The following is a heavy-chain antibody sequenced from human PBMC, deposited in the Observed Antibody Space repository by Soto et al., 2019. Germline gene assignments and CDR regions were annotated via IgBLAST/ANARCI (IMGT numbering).Heavy chain of an antibody. CDR2: TYYRSRFFS. J-gene: IGHJ5*02. CDR1: GDSVSSYIAA. CDR3: ARDRYSSSGWFDP. Sequence: SQTLSLTCAISGDSVSSYIAAWNWIRQSPSGGLEWLGRTYYRSRFFSYYAESVKSRIIINPETSKNQFSLQLKSVTPEDTAVYYCARDRYSSSGWFDPWGQGTPVTVSS. D-gene: IGHD6-6*01. V-gene: IGHV6-1*01.